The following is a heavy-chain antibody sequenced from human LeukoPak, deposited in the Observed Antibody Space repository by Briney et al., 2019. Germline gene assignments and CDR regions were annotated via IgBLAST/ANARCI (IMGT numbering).Heavy chain of an antibody. Sequence: GGSLRLSCAASGFTFDDYAMHWVRQAPGNGLEWVSGISWNSGSIGYADSVKGRFTISRDNAKNSLYLQMNSLRAEDMALYYCAKDGGYSGYDHFDYWGQGTLVTVSS. CDR2: ISWNSGSI. CDR3: AKDGGYSGYDHFDY. CDR1: GFTFDDYA. D-gene: IGHD5-12*01. J-gene: IGHJ4*02. V-gene: IGHV3-9*03.